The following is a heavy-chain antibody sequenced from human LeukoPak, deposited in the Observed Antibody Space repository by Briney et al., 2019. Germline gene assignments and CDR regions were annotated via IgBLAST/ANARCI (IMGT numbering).Heavy chain of an antibody. CDR3: ARGRAVGGGGSEAT. Sequence: SETLSLTCAVYGGSFSGYYWSWIRQPPGKGLEWIGEINHSGSTNYNPSLKCRVTISVDTSKNQFSLKLSSVTAADTAVYYCARGRAVGGGGSEATWGQGTMVTVSS. CDR2: INHSGST. D-gene: IGHD3-16*01. V-gene: IGHV4-34*01. CDR1: GGSFSGYY. J-gene: IGHJ3*01.